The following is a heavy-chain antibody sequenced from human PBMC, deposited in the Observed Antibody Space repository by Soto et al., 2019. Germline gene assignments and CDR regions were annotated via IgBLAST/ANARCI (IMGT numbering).Heavy chain of an antibody. Sequence: EVQLVESGGGLVQPGGSLRLSCAASGFTFSYYNMNWVRQAPGKGLEWISYISSSSDTAYYADAVKGRFNISRDNAKNLLYLQLNSLSDADTAVYYCTREVEWAWRESGSYVETDWFDPWGQGTLVTVSS. CDR1: GFTFSYYN. CDR3: TREVEWAWRESGSYVETDWFDP. CDR2: ISSSSDTA. J-gene: IGHJ5*02. V-gene: IGHV3-48*02. D-gene: IGHD1-26*01.